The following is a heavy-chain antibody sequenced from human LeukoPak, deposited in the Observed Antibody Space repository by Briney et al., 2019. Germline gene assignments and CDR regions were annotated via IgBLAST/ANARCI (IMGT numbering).Heavy chain of an antibody. CDR1: GFTFSSYS. J-gene: IGHJ4*02. D-gene: IGHD6-13*01. CDR2: IKNEGRET. CDR3: ARVSIAAAEDY. Sequence: PGGSLRLSCAASGFTFSSYSMNWVRQAPGQGLVWVSRIKNEGRETSYADSVKGRFTISRDNAKNSLYLQMNSLRAEDTAVYYCARVSIAAAEDYWGQGTLVTVSS. V-gene: IGHV3-74*01.